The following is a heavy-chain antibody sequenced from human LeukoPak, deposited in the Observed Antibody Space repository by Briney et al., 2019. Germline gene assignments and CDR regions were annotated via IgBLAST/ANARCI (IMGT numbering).Heavy chain of an antibody. Sequence: SETLSLTCAVYGGSFSGYYWSWLRQPPGKGLEWIGEINHSGSTNYNPSLKSRVTISVDTSKNQFSLKLSSVTAADTAVYYCARVQPPYYYDSSGSRILQHWGQGTLVTVSS. CDR3: ARVQPPYYYDSSGSRILQH. V-gene: IGHV4-34*01. CDR1: GGSFSGYY. CDR2: INHSGST. J-gene: IGHJ1*01. D-gene: IGHD3-22*01.